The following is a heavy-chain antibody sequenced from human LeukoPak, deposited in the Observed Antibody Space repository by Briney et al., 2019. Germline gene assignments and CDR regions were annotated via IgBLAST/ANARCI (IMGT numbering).Heavy chain of an antibody. CDR2: ISSS. J-gene: IGHJ2*01. CDR1: GFSFSSYA. CDR3: ARGQRSCNSASCHLWYFDL. D-gene: IGHD2-2*01. Sequence: GGSLRLSCAASGFSFSSYAFSWVRQAPGKGLEWVSEISSSSNYVKGRFTISRDNSKNMFFLQMNSLRAEDTAVYYCARGQRSCNSASCHLWYFDLWGRGTLVSVSS. V-gene: IGHV3-23*01.